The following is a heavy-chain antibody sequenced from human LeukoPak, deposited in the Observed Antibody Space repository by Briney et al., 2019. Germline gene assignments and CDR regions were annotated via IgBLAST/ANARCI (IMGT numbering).Heavy chain of an antibody. CDR2: IYSSGNT. Sequence: GGSLSLSCAASGFTVSNNYMSWVRQAPEKGLEWGSVIYSSGNTYYADSVKGRFTISRDNSKNTLYLQMNSLRAEDTAVYYCARDGLDRGSREYYFDFWGQGTLVTVSS. J-gene: IGHJ4*02. CDR1: GFTVSNNY. CDR3: ARDGLDRGSREYYFDF. D-gene: IGHD3/OR15-3a*01. V-gene: IGHV3-53*01.